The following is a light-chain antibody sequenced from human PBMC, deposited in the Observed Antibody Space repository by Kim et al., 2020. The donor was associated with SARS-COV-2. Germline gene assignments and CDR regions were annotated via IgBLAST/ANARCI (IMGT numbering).Light chain of an antibody. V-gene: IGKV2-30*01. CDR3: MQGAHWPYT. J-gene: IGKJ2*01. CDR1: QSLVNSDGNAF. Sequence: QPASISCRSSQSLVNSDGNAFLNWFQQRPGQSPRRLFDSVSYRDSGVPDRFIGSGSDTDFTLKISRVEAEDVGIYYCMQGAHWPYTCGQGTKLEI. CDR2: SVS.